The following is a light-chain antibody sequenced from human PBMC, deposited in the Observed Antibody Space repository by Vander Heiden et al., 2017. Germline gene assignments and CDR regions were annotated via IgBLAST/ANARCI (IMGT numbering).Light chain of an antibody. CDR3: CSYAGSSTLWV. V-gene: IGLV2-23*01. J-gene: IGLJ2*01. CDR2: EGS. Sequence: QSALTQPASVSESPGQSIPISCTGTSSDVGSYNRVSWYQQHPGKAPKLMIYEGSKRPSGVSNRFSGSKSGNTASLTIAGLQAEDEADYYCCSYAGSSTLWVFGGGTKLTVL. CDR1: SSDVGSYNR.